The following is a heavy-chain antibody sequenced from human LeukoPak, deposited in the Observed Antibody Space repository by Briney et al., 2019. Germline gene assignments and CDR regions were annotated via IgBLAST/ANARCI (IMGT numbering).Heavy chain of an antibody. Sequence: ASVKVSCKASGYTFTSYDINWVRQATGQGLEWMGWMNPNSGNTGYAQKFQGRVTITRNTSISTAYMELSSLRSEDTAVYYCARDRTMTKVLFDYWGQGTLVTVSS. J-gene: IGHJ4*02. V-gene: IGHV1-8*03. CDR1: GYTFTSYD. CDR2: MNPNSGNT. CDR3: ARDRTMTKVLFDY. D-gene: IGHD3-22*01.